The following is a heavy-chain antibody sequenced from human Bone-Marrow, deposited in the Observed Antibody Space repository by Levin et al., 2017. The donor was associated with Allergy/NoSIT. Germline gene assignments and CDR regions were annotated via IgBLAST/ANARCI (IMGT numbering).Heavy chain of an antibody. J-gene: IGHJ4*02. CDR1: GFDFSKAG. CDR2: ISFDGGDT. V-gene: IGHV3-30*03. Sequence: GGSLRLSCSASGFDFSKAGMNWVRQAPGKGLECVAVISFDGGDTYYADSVKGRFAISRDNSKNTLFLQMNSLRAEDTAVYYCARDVDTSELFDCWGQGTLVTVAS. CDR3: ARDVDTSELFDC. D-gene: IGHD3-22*01.